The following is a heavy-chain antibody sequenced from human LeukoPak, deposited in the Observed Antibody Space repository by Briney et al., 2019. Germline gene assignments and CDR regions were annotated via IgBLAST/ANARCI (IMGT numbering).Heavy chain of an antibody. V-gene: IGHV3-30*18. CDR1: GFTFSSYG. CDR3: AKESGGSYYFDY. J-gene: IGHJ4*02. D-gene: IGHD1-26*01. CDR2: ISYDGSNK. Sequence: PGRSLRLSCAASGFTFSSYGMHWVRQAPGKGLEWVAVISYDGSNKYYADSVKGRFTISRDNPKNTLYLQMNSLRAEDTAVYYCAKESGGSYYFDYWGQGTLVTVSS.